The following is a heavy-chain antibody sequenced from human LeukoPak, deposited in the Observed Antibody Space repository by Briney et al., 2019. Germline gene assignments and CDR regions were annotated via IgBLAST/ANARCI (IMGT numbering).Heavy chain of an antibody. J-gene: IGHJ5*01. D-gene: IGHD3-9*01. CDR1: GYSFTSYW. CDR3: ARLSRPHILDTNWFDS. CDR2: IYPGDSDT. Sequence: GESLKISCKGSGYSFTSYWIGWVRQMPRKGLEWMGIIYPGDSDTRYSPSFQGQVTISADKSISTAYLQWSSLKASDTAMYYCARLSRPHILDTNWFDSWGQGSLVTVSS. V-gene: IGHV5-51*01.